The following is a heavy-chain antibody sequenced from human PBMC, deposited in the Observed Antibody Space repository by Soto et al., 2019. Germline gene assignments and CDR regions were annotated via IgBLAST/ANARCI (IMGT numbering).Heavy chain of an antibody. D-gene: IGHD3-3*01. CDR3: AKHDQGISSANSLFDP. J-gene: IGHJ5*02. V-gene: IGHV4-39*01. Sequence: PSETLSLTCTVSGGSISSSSYYWGWIRQPPGKGLEWIGSIYYSGSTYYNPSLKSRVTISVDTSKNQFSLKLSSVTAADTAVYYCAKHDQGISSANSLFDPWGQGTLVTVSS. CDR1: GGSISSSSYY. CDR2: IYYSGST.